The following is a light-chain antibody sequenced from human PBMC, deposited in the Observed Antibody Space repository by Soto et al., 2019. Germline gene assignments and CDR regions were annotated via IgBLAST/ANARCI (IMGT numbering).Light chain of an antibody. V-gene: IGKV3-20*01. CDR1: QSVNSDY. J-gene: IGKJ5*01. CDR3: QKYGSSSIT. CDR2: GAS. Sequence: ESVLPPSQGTMSLSPVERSPLSCISSQSVNSDYLAWYQQKPGQAPRLLIYGASTRATGIPDRFSGSGSGKDFTITISRLEHEDLAVYYCQKYGSSSITCGQGTQREIK.